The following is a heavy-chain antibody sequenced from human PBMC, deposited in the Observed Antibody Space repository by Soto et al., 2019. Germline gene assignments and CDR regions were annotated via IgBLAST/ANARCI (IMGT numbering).Heavy chain of an antibody. V-gene: IGHV4-59*01. CDR1: AGSLSNYY. CDR2: IYHTGST. J-gene: IGHJ4*02. Sequence: PSETLSLICSVSAGSLSNYYWTWIRQSPGKGLEWIGEIYHTGSTKCNPSLKSRVAISVDMSKNQFSLTLNSVTPADTAVYYCARGGRGSGLYFLYYFDLWGQGTLVTVSS. D-gene: IGHD6-19*01. CDR3: ARGGRGSGLYFLYYFDL.